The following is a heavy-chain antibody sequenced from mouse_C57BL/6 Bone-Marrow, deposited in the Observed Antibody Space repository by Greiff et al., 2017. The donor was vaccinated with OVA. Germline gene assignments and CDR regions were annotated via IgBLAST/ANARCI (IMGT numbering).Heavy chain of an antibody. V-gene: IGHV1-64*01. CDR1: GYTFTSYW. CDR3: ARDYGSSYDAMDY. CDR2: IHPNSGST. Sequence: QVQLQQSGAELVKPGASVTLSCKASGYTFTSYWMHWVKQRPGQGLEWIGMIHPNSGSTNYNEKFKSKATLTVDKSSSTAYMQLSSLTSEDSAVYYCARDYGSSYDAMDYWGQGTSVTVSS. D-gene: IGHD1-1*01. J-gene: IGHJ4*01.